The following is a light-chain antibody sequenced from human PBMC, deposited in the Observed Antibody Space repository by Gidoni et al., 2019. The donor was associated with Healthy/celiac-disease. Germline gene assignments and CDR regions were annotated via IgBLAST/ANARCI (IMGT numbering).Light chain of an antibody. Sequence: VLPQSPGTLSLSPGERATLSCRASQSVSSSYLAWYQQTPGQAPRLLIYGASSRATGIPDRFSGSGSGTDCTLTISRLEPEDLAVYYCQQYGSSPLTFXPXTKVDIK. CDR1: QSVSSSY. CDR3: QQYGSSPLT. CDR2: GAS. V-gene: IGKV3-20*01. J-gene: IGKJ3*01.